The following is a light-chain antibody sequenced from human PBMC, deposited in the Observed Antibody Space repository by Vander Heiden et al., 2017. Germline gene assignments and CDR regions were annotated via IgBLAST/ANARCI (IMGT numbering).Light chain of an antibody. V-gene: IGKV3-20*01. CDR3: QRYGSSPPYT. Sequence: EIVLTQSPGPLSLSPGERATLSCRASQSVRSSYLAWYQQKPGQPPRLLIYGASNRATGIPDRFSGSGSGTDFTLTISRLEPEDFAAYYCQRYGSSPPYTFGQGTKLEIK. J-gene: IGKJ2*01. CDR1: QSVRSSY. CDR2: GAS.